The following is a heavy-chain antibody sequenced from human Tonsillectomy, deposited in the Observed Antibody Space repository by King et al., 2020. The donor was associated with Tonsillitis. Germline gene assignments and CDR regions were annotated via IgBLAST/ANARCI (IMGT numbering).Heavy chain of an antibody. D-gene: IGHD2-15*01. CDR3: ARYEGGVFDP. V-gene: IGHV4-31*03. Sequence: QLQESGPGLVKPSQTLSLTCIVSGGSISSGGHYWSWIRQHPGKGLEWIGYIYYSADTYNPSTYYNPSLKSRVTISVDTSKNQFSLKLNSMTAADTAAYYCARYEGGVFDPWGQGTLVAVSS. J-gene: IGHJ5*02. CDR2: IYYSADTYNPST. CDR1: GGSISSGGHY.